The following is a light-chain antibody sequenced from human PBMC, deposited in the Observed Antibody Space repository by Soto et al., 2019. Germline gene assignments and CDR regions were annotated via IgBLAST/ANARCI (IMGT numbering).Light chain of an antibody. CDR2: DVS. J-gene: IGLJ1*01. CDR3: SSYTSSSYV. Sequence: QSALTQPASVSGSPGQSITISCTGTSSDVGGYNYVSWYQQHPGKAPKLMIYDVSNRPSGVSNRFSGSKSGNTASLTISGLQAEDEADYYCSSYTSSSYVVGTGTKVTDL. CDR1: SSDVGGYNY. V-gene: IGLV2-14*01.